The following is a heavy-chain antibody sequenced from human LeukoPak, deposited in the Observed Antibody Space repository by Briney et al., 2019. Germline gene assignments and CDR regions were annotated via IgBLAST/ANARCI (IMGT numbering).Heavy chain of an antibody. V-gene: IGHV1-69*05. Sequence: SVKVSCKASGGTFSSYAISWVRQAPGQGLEWMGGIIPIFGTANYAQTFQGRVTMTRDMSTTTVYMELSSLRSEDTAVYYCARGPHRRTYDRDNRFDLWGQGTLVTVSS. J-gene: IGHJ5*02. CDR2: IIPIFGTA. CDR1: GGTFSSYA. CDR3: ARGPHRRTYDRDNRFDL. D-gene: IGHD3-3*01.